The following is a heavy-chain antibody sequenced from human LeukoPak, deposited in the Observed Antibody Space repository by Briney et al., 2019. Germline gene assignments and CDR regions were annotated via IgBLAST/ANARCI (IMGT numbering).Heavy chain of an antibody. Sequence: GGSLRLSCAASGFTFSTYWMHWVRQAPGKGLVWVSRINSDGSSTNYADSVKGRFTISRDNAKNTLYLQMNSLRAVDTAVYYCARDPFPSYCSGGSCYSAFWGQGTLVTVSS. CDR2: INSDGSST. CDR1: GFTFSTYW. D-gene: IGHD2-15*01. V-gene: IGHV3-74*01. J-gene: IGHJ4*02. CDR3: ARDPFPSYCSGGSCYSAF.